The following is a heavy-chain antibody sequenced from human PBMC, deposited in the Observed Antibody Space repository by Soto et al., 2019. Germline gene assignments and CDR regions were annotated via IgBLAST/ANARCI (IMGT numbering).Heavy chain of an antibody. CDR1: GFTFSSYG. D-gene: IGHD6-13*01. V-gene: IGHV3-30*18. CDR3: AKGSSWFDY. CDR2: ISYDGSNK. J-gene: IGHJ4*02. Sequence: QVQLVEAGGGVVQPGRSLRLSCAASGFTFSSYGMHWVRQAPGKGLEWVAVISYDGSNKYYADSVKGRFTISRDNSKNTLYLQMNSLGAEDTAVYYCAKGSSWFDYWGQGTLVTVSS.